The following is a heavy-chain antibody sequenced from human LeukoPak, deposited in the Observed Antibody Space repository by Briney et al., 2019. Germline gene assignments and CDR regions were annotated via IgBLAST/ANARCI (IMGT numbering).Heavy chain of an antibody. D-gene: IGHD3-22*01. CDR1: GFTFSSYA. J-gene: IGHJ3*02. Sequence: GGSLRLSCAASGFTFSSYAMSWVRQAPGKGLEWVSAISGSGGSTYYADSVKGRFTISRDNSKNTLFLQMNSLRAKDTAVYYCAKGRYYYDSSDAFDIWGQGTMVTASS. CDR3: AKGRYYYDSSDAFDI. CDR2: ISGSGGST. V-gene: IGHV3-23*01.